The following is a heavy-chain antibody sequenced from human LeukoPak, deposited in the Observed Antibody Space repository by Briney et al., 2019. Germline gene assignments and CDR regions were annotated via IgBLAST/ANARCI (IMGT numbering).Heavy chain of an antibody. V-gene: IGHV4-4*07. CDR2: IYSSGST. CDR1: GGSISSYY. Sequence: SETLSLTCTVSGGSISSYYWSWIRQPAGKGLEWIGRIYSSGSTYYNPSLKSRVTMSVDTSKNQFSLKLSSVTAADTAIYYCARDKDEAFDIWGHGTMVTVSS. CDR3: ARDKDEAFDI. J-gene: IGHJ3*02.